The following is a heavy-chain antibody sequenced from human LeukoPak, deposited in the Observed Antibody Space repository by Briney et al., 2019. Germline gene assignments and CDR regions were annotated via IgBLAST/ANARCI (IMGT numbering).Heavy chain of an antibody. CDR3: ARYSYDHRWFDP. V-gene: IGHV4-59*08. Sequence: SETLSLTCTVSGGSISSHYWSWIRQPPGKGLEWIGYIYYSETTNYNPSLKSRVTISVDTSKNQFSLKLSSVTAADTAVYYCARYSYDHRWFDPWGQGTLVSVSS. D-gene: IGHD5-18*01. CDR2: IYYSETT. J-gene: IGHJ5*02. CDR1: GGSISSHY.